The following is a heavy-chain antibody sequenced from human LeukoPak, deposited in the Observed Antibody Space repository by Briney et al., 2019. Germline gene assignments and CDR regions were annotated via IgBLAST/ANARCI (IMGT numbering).Heavy chain of an antibody. V-gene: IGHV3-30*03. CDR2: MSYDGRNT. CDR1: GFTFSSYG. Sequence: PGRSLRLSCAASGFTFSSYGMHWVRQAPGKGLEWVAVMSYDGRNTYYADSVKGRFTISRDSSQNTLYLQMNSLRAEDTAIYYCASSEDGYVWNSRWGQGTLVTVSS. CDR3: ASSEDGYVWNSR. J-gene: IGHJ4*02. D-gene: IGHD2-21*02.